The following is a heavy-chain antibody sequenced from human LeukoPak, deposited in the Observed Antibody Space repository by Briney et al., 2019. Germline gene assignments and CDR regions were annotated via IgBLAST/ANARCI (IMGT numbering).Heavy chain of an antibody. Sequence: GGSLRLSCAASGFTFSSYAMSWVRQAPGKGLEWVSIIYSGGTTYYTYSVKDRFTVSRDDSKNTLYLQMNSLRAEDTAVYYCTIARLVFDLWGRGTLVTVSS. J-gene: IGHJ2*01. V-gene: IGHV3-66*01. CDR1: GFTFSSYA. D-gene: IGHD3-10*01. CDR3: TIARLVFDL. CDR2: IYSGGTT.